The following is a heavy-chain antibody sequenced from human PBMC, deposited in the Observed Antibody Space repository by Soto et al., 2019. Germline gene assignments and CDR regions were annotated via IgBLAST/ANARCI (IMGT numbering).Heavy chain of an antibody. V-gene: IGHV4-34*01. CDR1: GGSFSGYY. CDR2: INHSGST. CDR3: ARGLDP. J-gene: IGHJ5*02. Sequence: SETLSLTCAVYGGSFSGYYWSWIRQPPGKGLEWIGEINHSGSTNYNPSLKSRVTISVDTSKNQFSLKLSSVTAADTAVYYCARGLDPWGQGTLVTVSS.